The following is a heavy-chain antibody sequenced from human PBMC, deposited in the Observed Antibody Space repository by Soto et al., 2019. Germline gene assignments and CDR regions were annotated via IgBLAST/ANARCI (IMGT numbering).Heavy chain of an antibody. CDR3: ARNVGDILPGYTTNYFYYYMDV. Sequence: QLQLQESGPGLVKPSETLSLTCTVSGGSISSSSYYWGWIRQPPGKGLEGIGNIYYSGSTYYNPSLKSRVTISVDTSKNQFSLKLSSVTAADTAVYYCARNVGDILPGYTTNYFYYYMDVWGKGTTVTVSS. CDR1: GGSISSSSYY. J-gene: IGHJ6*03. V-gene: IGHV4-39*01. CDR2: IYYSGST. D-gene: IGHD3-9*01.